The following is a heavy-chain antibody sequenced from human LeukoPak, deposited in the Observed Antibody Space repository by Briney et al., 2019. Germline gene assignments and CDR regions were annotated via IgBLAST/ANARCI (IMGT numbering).Heavy chain of an antibody. D-gene: IGHD1-26*01. V-gene: IGHV1-69*02. CDR2: IIPILGIA. CDR1: GYTFTSYY. J-gene: IGHJ3*02. CDR3: ASSQSGGSSSRGAFDI. Sequence: SVKVSCKASGYTFTSYYMHWVRQAPGQGLEWMGRIIPILGIANYAQKFQGRVTITADKSTSTAYMELSSLRSEDTAVYYCASSQSGGSSSRGAFDIWGQGTMVTVSS.